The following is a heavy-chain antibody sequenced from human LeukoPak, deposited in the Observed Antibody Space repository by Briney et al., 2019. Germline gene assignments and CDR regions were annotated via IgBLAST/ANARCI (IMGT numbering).Heavy chain of an antibody. CDR2: ISSSSSYI. J-gene: IGHJ3*02. CDR3: ARERGVDPGFIDAFDI. CDR1: GFTFSSYW. V-gene: IGHV3-21*01. D-gene: IGHD1-14*01. Sequence: PGGSLRLSCAASGFTFSSYWMSWVRQAPGKGLEWVSSISSSSSYIYYADSVKGRFTISRDNAKNSLYLQMNSLRAEDTAVYYCARERGVDPGFIDAFDIWGQGTMVTVPS.